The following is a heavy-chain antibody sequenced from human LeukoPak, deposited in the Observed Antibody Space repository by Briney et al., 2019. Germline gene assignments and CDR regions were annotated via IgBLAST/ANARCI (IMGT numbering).Heavy chain of an antibody. D-gene: IGHD6-13*01. CDR3: ARDEQQLNLYYYGMDV. CDR2: IIPILGIA. J-gene: IGHJ6*02. Sequence: SVKVSCKASGGTFSSYTISWARQAPGQGRGWMGRIIPILGIANYAQKFQGRATLTADKPTSTAYLELRSLRSEDTAVHYCARDEQQLNLYYYGMDVWGQGTTVTVSS. CDR1: GGTFSSYT. V-gene: IGHV1-69*04.